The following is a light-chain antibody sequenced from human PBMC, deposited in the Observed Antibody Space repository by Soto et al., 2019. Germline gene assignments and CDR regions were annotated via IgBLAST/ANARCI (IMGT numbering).Light chain of an antibody. CDR1: QSLLHSNGYNY. CDR3: MQALQAPIT. J-gene: IGKJ5*01. Sequence: DIVMTQSPLSLPVTPGEPASISCRSSQSLLHSNGYNYLDWYLQKPGQSPQLLIYLGSNRASGVPDRFSGSGSGTDFTLSISTVEAGDVGVYYSMQALQAPITFGQGTRLEIK. V-gene: IGKV2-28*01. CDR2: LGS.